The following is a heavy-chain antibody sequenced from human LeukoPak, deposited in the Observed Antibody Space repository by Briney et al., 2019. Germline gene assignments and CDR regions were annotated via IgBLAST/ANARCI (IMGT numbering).Heavy chain of an antibody. Sequence: ASVKVSCKASGGTFSSYAISWVRQALGQGLEWMGGIIPIFGTANYAQKFQGRVTITTDESTSTAYMELSSLRSEDTAVYYCARLYSSGWYVLDYWGQGTLVTVSS. CDR3: ARLYSSGWYVLDY. D-gene: IGHD6-19*01. CDR1: GGTFSSYA. J-gene: IGHJ4*02. V-gene: IGHV1-69*05. CDR2: IIPIFGTA.